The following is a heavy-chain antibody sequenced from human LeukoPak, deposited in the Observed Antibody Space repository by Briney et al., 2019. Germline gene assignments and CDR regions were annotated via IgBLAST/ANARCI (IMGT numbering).Heavy chain of an antibody. CDR1: GGSFSGYY. J-gene: IGHJ5*02. D-gene: IGHD6-19*01. CDR3: ARGLGEHSSGWYGRNWFDP. CDR2: INHSGST. Sequence: PSETLSLTCAVYGGSFSGYYWSWIRQPPGKGLEGIGEINHSGSTNYNPSLKSRVTISVDTSKNQFSLKLSSVTAADTAVYYCARGLGEHSSGWYGRNWFDPWGQGTLVTVSS. V-gene: IGHV4-34*01.